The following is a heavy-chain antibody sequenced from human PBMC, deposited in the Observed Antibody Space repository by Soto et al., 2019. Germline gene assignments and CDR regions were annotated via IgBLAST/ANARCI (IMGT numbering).Heavy chain of an antibody. J-gene: IGHJ4*02. V-gene: IGHV1-2*02. CDR2: INPNTGDT. CDR3: AGGLGPDS. Sequence: QVQLVQSGAEVKKPGASVRVSCKASGYTFTAYYVEWVRQAPGQGLEWMGWINPNTGDTNYAQKFQGRVAMTRDTSITTSYMELSRLKSDDTAMYYCAGGLGPDSWGQGTLVTVSS. D-gene: IGHD3-16*01. CDR1: GYTFTAYY.